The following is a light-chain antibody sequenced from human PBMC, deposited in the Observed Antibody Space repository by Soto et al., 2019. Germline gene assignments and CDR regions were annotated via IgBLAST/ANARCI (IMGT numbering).Light chain of an antibody. Sequence: EIVLTQSPATLSLSPGERATLSCRASQGVRTYLAWYQQKPAKPPRLLIYDASNRATGIPARFSGSGSGTDFTLTISSLEPEDFAVYYCQKRSNWSVTFGQGTKLEIK. CDR1: QGVRTY. J-gene: IGKJ2*01. V-gene: IGKV3-11*01. CDR2: DAS. CDR3: QKRSNWSVT.